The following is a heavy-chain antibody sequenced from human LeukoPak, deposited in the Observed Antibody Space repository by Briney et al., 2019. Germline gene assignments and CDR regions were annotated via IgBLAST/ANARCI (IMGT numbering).Heavy chain of an antibody. D-gene: IGHD5-24*01. CDR1: GFTFSSYG. Sequence: GGSLRLSCAASGFTFSSYGMHWVRQAPGKGLEWVAVISYDGSNKYYADSVKGRFTISRDNSKNTLYLQMNSLRAEDMAVYYCAKEGDGYNYFDYWGQGTLVTVSS. J-gene: IGHJ4*02. V-gene: IGHV3-30*18. CDR2: ISYDGSNK. CDR3: AKEGDGYNYFDY.